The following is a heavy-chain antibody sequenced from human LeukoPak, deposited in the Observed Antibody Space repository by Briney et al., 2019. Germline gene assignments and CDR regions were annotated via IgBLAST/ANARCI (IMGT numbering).Heavy chain of an antibody. D-gene: IGHD4-11*01. CDR3: ARDSDYSNSWYYFDY. J-gene: IGHJ4*02. CDR1: GGSISSYY. CDR2: IYYSGST. Sequence: SETLSLTCTVSGGSISSYYWSWIRQPPGKGLEWIGYIYYSGSTNYNPSLKSRVTISVDTSKNQFSLKLSSVTAADTAVYYCARDSDYSNSWYYFDYWGQGTLVTVSS. V-gene: IGHV4-59*12.